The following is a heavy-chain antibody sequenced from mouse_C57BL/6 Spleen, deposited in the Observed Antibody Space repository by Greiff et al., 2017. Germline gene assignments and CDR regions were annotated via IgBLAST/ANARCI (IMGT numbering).Heavy chain of an antibody. V-gene: IGHV1-81*01. J-gene: IGHJ2*01. CDR2: IYPRSGNT. CDR3: ARSFDYYLNY. D-gene: IGHD1-1*01. CDR1: GYTFTSYG. Sequence: VKLMESGAELARPGASVKLSCKASGYTFTSYGISWVKQRTGQGLEWIGEIYPRSGNTYYNEKFKGKATLTADKSSSTAYMELRSLTSEDSAVYFCARSFDYYLNYWGQGTTLTVSS.